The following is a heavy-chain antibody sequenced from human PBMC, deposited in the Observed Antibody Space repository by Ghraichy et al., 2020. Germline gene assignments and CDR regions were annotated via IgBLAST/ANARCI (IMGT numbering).Heavy chain of an antibody. CDR1: GGTFSSYA. CDR3: ARLLGLAAAAQDLDDY. J-gene: IGHJ4*02. V-gene: IGHV1-69*13. CDR2: IIPIFGTA. D-gene: IGHD6-13*01. Sequence: SVKDSCKASGGTFSSYAISWVRQAPGQGLEWMGGIIPIFGTANYAQKFQGRVTITADESTSTAYMELSSLRSEDTAVYYCARLLGLAAAAQDLDDYWGQGTLVTVSS.